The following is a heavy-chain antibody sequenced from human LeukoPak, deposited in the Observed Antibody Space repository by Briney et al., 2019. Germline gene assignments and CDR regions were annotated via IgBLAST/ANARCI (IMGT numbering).Heavy chain of an antibody. Sequence: PSETLSLTCTVSGGSISSYYWSWIRQPPGKGLEWNEYIYYSGSTNYNPSLKSRVTISVDTSKNQFSLKLSSVTAADTAVYYCARTEYSSGWYYFDYWGQGTLVTVSS. CDR2: IYYSGST. CDR1: GGSISSYY. V-gene: IGHV4-59*01. CDR3: ARTEYSSGWYYFDY. J-gene: IGHJ4*02. D-gene: IGHD6-19*01.